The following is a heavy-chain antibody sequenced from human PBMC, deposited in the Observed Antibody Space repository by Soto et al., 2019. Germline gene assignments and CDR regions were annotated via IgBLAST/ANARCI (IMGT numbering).Heavy chain of an antibody. D-gene: IGHD3-3*01. Sequence: QVQLVESGGGVVQPGRSLRLSCAASGFTFSSYGMHWVRQAPGKGLEWVAVIWYDGSNKYYADSVKGRFTISRDNSKNTLYLQMNSLRAEDTAVYYCARVLEKDFIDYWGQGTLVTVSS. V-gene: IGHV3-33*01. CDR3: ARVLEKDFIDY. CDR2: IWYDGSNK. J-gene: IGHJ4*02. CDR1: GFTFSSYG.